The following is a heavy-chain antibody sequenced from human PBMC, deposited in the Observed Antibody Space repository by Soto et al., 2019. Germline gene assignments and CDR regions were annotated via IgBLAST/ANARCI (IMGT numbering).Heavy chain of an antibody. CDR1: GYTFTYRY. D-gene: IGHD4-17*01. CDR3: AGSLLHLDDTVDGMDV. CDR2: ITPFNGNT. J-gene: IGHJ6*02. V-gene: IGHV1-45*02. Sequence: QMQLVQSGAEVKKTGSSVKVSCKASGYTFTYRYLHWVRQAPGQALEWMGWITPFNGNTNYAQKFQDRVTITRDRSMSTAYMELSSLRSEDTAMYYCAGSLLHLDDTVDGMDVWGQGTTVTVSS.